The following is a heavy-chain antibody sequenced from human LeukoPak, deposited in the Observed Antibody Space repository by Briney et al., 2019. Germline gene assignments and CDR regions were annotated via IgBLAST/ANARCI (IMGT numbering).Heavy chain of an antibody. D-gene: IGHD4-17*01. CDR3: ARGRLHYGDYEKTFDY. V-gene: IGHV3-48*01. Sequence: PGGSLRLSCAASGFTFSSYGMNWVRQAPGKGLEWVSYITYSSSIIYYADSVKGRFTISRDNAKNSLYLQMNSLRAEDTAVYYCARGRLHYGDYEKTFDYWGQGTLVTVSS. CDR1: GFTFSSYG. CDR2: ITYSSSII. J-gene: IGHJ4*02.